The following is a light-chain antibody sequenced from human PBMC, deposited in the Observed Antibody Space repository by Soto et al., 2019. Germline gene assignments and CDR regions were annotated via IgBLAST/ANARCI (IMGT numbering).Light chain of an antibody. CDR2: EVS. CDR1: SRDIGGYNY. V-gene: IGLV2-14*01. J-gene: IGLJ1*01. CDR3: SSYASSSTIYV. Sequence: QSALTQPASVSGSPGQSITISCTGTSRDIGGYNYVSWYQQHPGKAPKLMSYEVSNRPSGVSDRFSGSKSGNSASLTISGLQAEDEADYYCSSYASSSTIYVFGTGTKLTVL.